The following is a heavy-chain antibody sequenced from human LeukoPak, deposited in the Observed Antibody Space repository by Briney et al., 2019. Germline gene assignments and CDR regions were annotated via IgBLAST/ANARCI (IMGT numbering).Heavy chain of an antibody. CDR2: IRYDGSNK. CDR1: GFSFSSYG. CDR3: AKVRFSDSGRDGLDS. J-gene: IGHJ5*01. D-gene: IGHD5-12*01. V-gene: IGHV3-30*02. Sequence: GGPLRLSCAASGFSFSSYGMHWVRQASDRGLEWVAFIRYDGSNKDYADSVKGRFTISRDNSKNTLYLEMNSLRAEDTAVYHCAKVRFSDSGRDGLDSWGQGTLVTVSS.